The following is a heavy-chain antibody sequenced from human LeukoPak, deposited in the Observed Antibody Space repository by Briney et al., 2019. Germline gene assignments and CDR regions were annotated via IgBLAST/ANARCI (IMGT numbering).Heavy chain of an antibody. D-gene: IGHD3-22*01. Sequence: PGGSLRLSCAASGFTFSSYAMSWVRQAPGKGLDWVSGISASGGSTYYADSVKGRFTISRDNSKNTLYLQMNSLRAEDTAIYYCAKETRSGYSCAEYWGQGTLVTVSS. CDR2: ISASGGST. CDR1: GFTFSSYA. CDR3: AKETRSGYSCAEY. V-gene: IGHV3-23*01. J-gene: IGHJ4*02.